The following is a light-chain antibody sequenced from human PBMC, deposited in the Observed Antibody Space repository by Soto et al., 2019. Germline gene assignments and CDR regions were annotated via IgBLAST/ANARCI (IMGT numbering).Light chain of an antibody. Sequence: VLTQSPASLSLSPGERATLSCRASQSVRGYLAWYQQKPGQAPSLLIYDASTMAAGIPARLTGSGSGTDFSLPIRSLGPEDFTVYYCQQRSNWSWTSGQGTKGDIK. V-gene: IGKV3-11*01. CDR1: QSVRGY. CDR3: QQRSNWSWT. CDR2: DAS. J-gene: IGKJ1*01.